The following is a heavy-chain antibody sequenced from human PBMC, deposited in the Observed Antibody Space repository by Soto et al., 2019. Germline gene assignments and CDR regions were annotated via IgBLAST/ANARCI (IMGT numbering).Heavy chain of an antibody. D-gene: IGHD3-10*01. Sequence: EVQLVESGGGLVKPGGSLRLSCAASEFTFSSYSMNWVRQAPGKGLEWVSSISSSSSYIYYADSVKGRFTISRDNAKNSLYLQMNSLRAEDTAVYYCARGDALLLRFGESTKSMDVWCQVATVTVSS. CDR3: ARGDALLLRFGESTKSMDV. V-gene: IGHV3-21*01. CDR1: EFTFSSYS. CDR2: ISSSSSYI. J-gene: IGHJ6*02.